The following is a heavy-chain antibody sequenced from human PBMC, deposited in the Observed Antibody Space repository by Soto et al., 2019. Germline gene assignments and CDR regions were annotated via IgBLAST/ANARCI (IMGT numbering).Heavy chain of an antibody. J-gene: IGHJ6*02. CDR2: ISDDGSNK. CDR3: TKRRNVLRFLEWSSGMEV. CDR1: GFTFSNYG. V-gene: IGHV3-30*18. D-gene: IGHD3-3*01. Sequence: QVQLVESGGGVVQPGRSLRLSCVASGFTFSNYGMHWVRQAPGKGLEWVAFISDDGSNKYYAESMRGRFTMSRDNSKRTLYLQMSSLRVEDTAVYYCTKRRNVLRFLEWSSGMEVWGQGTTVTVSS.